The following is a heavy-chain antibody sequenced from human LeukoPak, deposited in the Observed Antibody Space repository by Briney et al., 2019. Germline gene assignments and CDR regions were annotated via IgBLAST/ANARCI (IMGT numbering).Heavy chain of an antibody. CDR2: INPNSGGT. D-gene: IGHD4-17*01. V-gene: IGHV1-2*04. Sequence: GASVKVSCKASGYTFTGYYMHWVRQAPGQGLEWMGWINPNSGGTNYAQKFQGWVTMTRDTSISTAYMELSRLRSDDTAVYYCARDERAYGDYYFDYWGQGTLVTVSS. CDR1: GYTFTGYY. J-gene: IGHJ4*02. CDR3: ARDERAYGDYYFDY.